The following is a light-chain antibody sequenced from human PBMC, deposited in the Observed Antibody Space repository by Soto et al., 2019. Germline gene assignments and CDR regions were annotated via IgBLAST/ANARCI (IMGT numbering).Light chain of an antibody. CDR2: DAS. CDR3: QQYGSSPPKT. CDR1: QNVGID. Sequence: IVMTQSPATLSVSPGERATLSCRASQNVGIDLAWFQQKPGQAPRLLIYDASDRATGIPARFSGSGSGTDFTLTISSLEPEDFAVYYCQQYGSSPPKTFGQGTKVDIK. J-gene: IGKJ1*01. V-gene: IGKV3D-15*01.